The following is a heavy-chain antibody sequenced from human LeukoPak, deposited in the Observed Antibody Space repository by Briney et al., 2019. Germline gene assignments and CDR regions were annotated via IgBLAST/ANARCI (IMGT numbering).Heavy chain of an antibody. J-gene: IGHJ6*03. CDR2: IYSGGST. CDR3: ARLYSSSWYGHYYYYMDV. Sequence: PGGSLRLSCAAPGFTVSSNYMSWVRQAPGKGLEWVSVIYSGGSTYYADSVKGRFTIPRDNSKNTLYLQMNSLRAEDTAVYYCARLYSSSWYGHYYYYMDVWGKGTTVTVSS. CDR1: GFTVSSNY. V-gene: IGHV3-53*01. D-gene: IGHD6-13*01.